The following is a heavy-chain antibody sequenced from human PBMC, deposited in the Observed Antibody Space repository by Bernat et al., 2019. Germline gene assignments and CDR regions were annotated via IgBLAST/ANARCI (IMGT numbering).Heavy chain of an antibody. CDR1: GGSFSDYY. CDR2: INHSGSA. D-gene: IGHD6-19*01. J-gene: IGHJ5*02. CDR3: ARGRKYSRGLGWFEL. V-gene: IGHV4-34*01. Sequence: QVQLQQWGAGLLKPSETLSLTCAVYGGSFSDYYWNWIRQPPGKGLEWIGEINHSGSANYNPSLKSRVTISVDTSKNQFSLKVSSVTAADTAVYYWARGRKYSRGLGWFELLGQGTLVTVSS.